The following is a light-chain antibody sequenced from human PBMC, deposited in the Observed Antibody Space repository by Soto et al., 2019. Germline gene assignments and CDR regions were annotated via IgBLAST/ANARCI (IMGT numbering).Light chain of an antibody. Sequence: DIQMTQSPSSLAASVGDRVTITCRASQSISSYLNWYQHKPGKAPKLLIYATSNLQGGVPSRFSGSGSGTDFTLTISSLQPEDFATHYCQQSYSSPRTFGQGTKLEI. CDR1: QSISSY. J-gene: IGKJ2*01. CDR3: QQSYSSPRT. V-gene: IGKV1-39*01. CDR2: ATS.